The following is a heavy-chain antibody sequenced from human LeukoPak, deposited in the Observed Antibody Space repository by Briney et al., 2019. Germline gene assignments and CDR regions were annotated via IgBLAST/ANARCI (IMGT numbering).Heavy chain of an antibody. D-gene: IGHD2-2*01. J-gene: IGHJ5*02. CDR1: GGSTSSYY. Sequence: SETLSLTCTVSGGSTSSYYWSWIRQPPGKGLEWIGYIYYSGSTNYNPSLKSRVTISVDTSKNQFSLKLSSVTAADTAVYYCARHEGICSSTSCGNWFDPWGQGTLVTVSS. V-gene: IGHV4-59*08. CDR2: IYYSGST. CDR3: ARHEGICSSTSCGNWFDP.